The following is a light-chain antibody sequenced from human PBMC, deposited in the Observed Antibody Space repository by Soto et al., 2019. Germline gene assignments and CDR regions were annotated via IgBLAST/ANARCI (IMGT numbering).Light chain of an antibody. V-gene: IGKV3-20*01. CDR1: QRVRSSH. J-gene: IGKJ1*01. Sequence: EIVLTQSPGTMSLSPGERATLSCRDSQRVRSSHLAWYQQKPGQAPMLLIYGASSRATGIPDRFSGSGSGTDFTPTTSRLEPEDFAVYYCQQYGSSAWTFFPGTKVDIK. CDR2: GAS. CDR3: QQYGSSAWT.